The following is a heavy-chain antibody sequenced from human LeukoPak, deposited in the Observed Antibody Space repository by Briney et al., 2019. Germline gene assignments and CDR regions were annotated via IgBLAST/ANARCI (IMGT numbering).Heavy chain of an antibody. J-gene: IGHJ4*02. V-gene: IGHV3-48*03. CDR1: GFTFSSYE. CDR3: ARVGIYYTSSWYYFDY. Sequence: TGGSLRLSCAASGFTFSSYEMNWVRQAPGKGLEWVSYISSSGSTIYYADSVKGRFSISRDNAKNSLYLQMNSLRAEDTAVYYRARVGIYYTSSWYYFDYWGQGTLVTVSS. D-gene: IGHD6-13*01. CDR2: ISSSGSTI.